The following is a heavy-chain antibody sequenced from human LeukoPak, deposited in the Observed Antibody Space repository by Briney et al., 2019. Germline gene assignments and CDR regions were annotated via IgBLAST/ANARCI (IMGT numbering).Heavy chain of an antibody. CDR1: GFTFSSYS. Sequence: GGSLRLSCAASGFTFSSYSMNWVRQAPGKGLEWVSSISSSSSYIYYADSVKGRFTISRDNAKNSLYLQMNSLRAEDTAVYYCARDLRYDFWSGYPYYFDYWGQGTLVTVSS. CDR3: ARDLRYDFWSGYPYYFDY. V-gene: IGHV3-21*01. J-gene: IGHJ4*02. CDR2: ISSSSSYI. D-gene: IGHD3-3*01.